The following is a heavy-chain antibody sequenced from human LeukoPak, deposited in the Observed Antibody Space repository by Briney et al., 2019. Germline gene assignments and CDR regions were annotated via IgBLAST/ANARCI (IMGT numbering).Heavy chain of an antibody. CDR3: AKDRPEFGELPTDYGMDV. V-gene: IGHV3-9*01. CDR1: GFTFDDYA. Sequence: PGGSLRLSCAASGFTFDDYAMHWVRQAPGKGLEWVSGISWNSGSIGYADSVKGRFTISRDNAKNSLYLQMNSLRAEDTALYYCAKDRPEFGELPTDYGMDVWGQGTTVTVSS. J-gene: IGHJ6*02. CDR2: ISWNSGSI. D-gene: IGHD3-10*01.